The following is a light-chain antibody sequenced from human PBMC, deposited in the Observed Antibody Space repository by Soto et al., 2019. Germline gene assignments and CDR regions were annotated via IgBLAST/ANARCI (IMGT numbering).Light chain of an antibody. Sequence: QSALTQPPSASGSPGQSVTISCTATSGDVGGYNYVSWYQQHPGKAPKLMIYEVSKRPSGVPDRFSGSKSGNTASLTVSGLQDEDEADYYCSSYAGSNNYVFGTGTKLTVL. CDR2: EVS. CDR1: SGDVGGYNY. CDR3: SSYAGSNNYV. V-gene: IGLV2-8*01. J-gene: IGLJ1*01.